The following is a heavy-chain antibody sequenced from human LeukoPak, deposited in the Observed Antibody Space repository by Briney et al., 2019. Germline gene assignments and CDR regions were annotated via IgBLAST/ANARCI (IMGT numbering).Heavy chain of an antibody. J-gene: IGHJ4*02. Sequence: PGGSLRLSCAASGFSFSTYWMHWVRQAPGKGLVWVSRINSDGSSTTYADSVKGRFTISRGNAKNTLYLQMNSLRAEDTAVYYCAVGVGDHWGQGTLVTVFS. V-gene: IGHV3-74*01. CDR2: INSDGSST. D-gene: IGHD3-10*01. CDR1: GFSFSTYW. CDR3: AVGVGDH.